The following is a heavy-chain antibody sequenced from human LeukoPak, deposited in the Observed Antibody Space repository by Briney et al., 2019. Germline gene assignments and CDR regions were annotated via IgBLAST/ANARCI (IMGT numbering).Heavy chain of an antibody. CDR2: IYYSGST. CDR3: ARDTRGVYYYDSSGYYNFNWFDP. D-gene: IGHD3-22*01. Sequence: SETLSLTCTVSGGSISSSSYYWGWIRQPPGKGPEWIGSIYYSGSTYYNPSLKSRVTISVDTSKNQLSLKLSSVTAADTAVYYCARDTRGVYYYDSSGYYNFNWFDPWGQGTLVTVSS. V-gene: IGHV4-39*07. J-gene: IGHJ5*02. CDR1: GGSISSSSYY.